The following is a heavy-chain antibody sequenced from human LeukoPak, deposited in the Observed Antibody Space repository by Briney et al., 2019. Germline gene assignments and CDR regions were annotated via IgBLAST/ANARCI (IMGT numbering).Heavy chain of an antibody. CDR1: GGSISSSSYY. CDR2: IYYSGST. J-gene: IGHJ4*02. CDR3: AREGSSSWYVAGFDY. V-gene: IGHV4-39*02. Sequence: SETLSLTCTVSGGSISSSSYYWGWIRQPPGKGLEWIGSIYYSGSTYYNPSLKSRVTISVDTSKNQFSLKLSSVTAADTAVYYCAREGSSSWYVAGFDYWGQGTLVTVSS. D-gene: IGHD6-13*01.